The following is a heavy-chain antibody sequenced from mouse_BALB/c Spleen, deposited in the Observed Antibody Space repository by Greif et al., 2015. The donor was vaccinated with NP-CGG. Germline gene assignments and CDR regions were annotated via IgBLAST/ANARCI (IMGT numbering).Heavy chain of an antibody. Sequence: VQLQQSGPELVKPGASVKISCKASGYSFTGYYMHWVKQSHVKSLEWIGRINPYNGATSYNQNFKDKASLTVDKSSSTAYMELHSLTSEDSAVYYCARSGGNYPWFAYWGQGTLVTVSA. CDR2: INPYNGAT. CDR3: ARSGGNYPWFAY. V-gene: IGHV1-31*01. J-gene: IGHJ3*01. CDR1: GYSFTGYY. D-gene: IGHD2-1*01.